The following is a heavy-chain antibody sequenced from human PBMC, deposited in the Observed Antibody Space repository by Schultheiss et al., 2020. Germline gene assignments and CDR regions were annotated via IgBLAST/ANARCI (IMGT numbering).Heavy chain of an antibody. CDR1: GFTFSSYG. CDR2: ISYDGSNK. CDR3: ARADPQWLVRGGAFDI. D-gene: IGHD6-19*01. Sequence: GGSLRLSCAASGFTFSSYGMHWVRQAPGKGLEWVAVISYDGSNKYYADSVKGRFTISRDNAKNSLYLQMNSLRAEDTAVYYCARADPQWLVRGGAFDIWGQGTMVTVSS. J-gene: IGHJ3*02. V-gene: IGHV3-30*03.